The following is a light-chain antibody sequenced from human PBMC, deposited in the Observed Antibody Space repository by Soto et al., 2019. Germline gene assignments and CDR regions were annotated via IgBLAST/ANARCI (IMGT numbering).Light chain of an antibody. V-gene: IGKV3-11*01. J-gene: IGKJ5*01. CDR2: GAF. Sequence: EIVLTQSPAILSVSPGERATLSCRASQSISRSLAWYQQKPGQAPRLLIYGAFNRATGIPARFSGSGSGTDFTLTINSLEPEDFAVYYCQQRNIWPPVTFGQGTRLEI. CDR3: QQRNIWPPVT. CDR1: QSISRS.